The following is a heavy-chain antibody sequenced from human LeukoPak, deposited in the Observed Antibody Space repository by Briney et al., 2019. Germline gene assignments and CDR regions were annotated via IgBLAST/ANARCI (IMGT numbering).Heavy chain of an antibody. V-gene: IGHV3-30*04. CDR2: ISYDGSNK. CDR3: ARCAVGATTWYNWFDP. J-gene: IGHJ5*02. CDR1: GFTFSSYA. D-gene: IGHD1-26*01. Sequence: GGSLRLSCAASGFTFSSYAMHWVRQAPGKGLEWVAAISYDGSNKYYADSVKGRFTISRDNSKNTLYLQMNSLRAEDTAVYYCARCAVGATTWYNWFDPWGQGTLVTVSS.